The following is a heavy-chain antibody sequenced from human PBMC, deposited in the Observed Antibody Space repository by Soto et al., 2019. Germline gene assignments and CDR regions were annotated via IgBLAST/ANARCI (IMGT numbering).Heavy chain of an antibody. V-gene: IGHV3-15*01. CDR3: GTGSCCSAENTLGF. D-gene: IGHD2-2*01. J-gene: IGHJ4*02. CDR2: IYSRSDGGSV. CDR1: GISFNNAW. Sequence: GGSLRLSCAASGISFNNAWMSWVRQAPGKGLEWVGRIYSRSDGGSVDYAAPVRGRFTISRDDSKNTVYLQMNSLQTEDTAVYYCGTGSCCSAENTLGFLGQGTLVTVSS.